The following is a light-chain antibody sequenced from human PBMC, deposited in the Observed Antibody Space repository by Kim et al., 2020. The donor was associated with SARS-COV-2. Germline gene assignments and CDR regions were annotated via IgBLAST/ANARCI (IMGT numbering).Light chain of an antibody. CDR3: QQYNSRIA. CDR1: QSISSW. CDR2: KAS. J-gene: IGKJ3*01. Sequence: SASVGGRVTIPCRASQSISSWLAWYQQKPGKAPKLLIYKASSLESGVPSRFSGSGSGTEFTLTISSLQPDDFATYYCQQYNSRIAFGPGTKVDIK. V-gene: IGKV1-5*03.